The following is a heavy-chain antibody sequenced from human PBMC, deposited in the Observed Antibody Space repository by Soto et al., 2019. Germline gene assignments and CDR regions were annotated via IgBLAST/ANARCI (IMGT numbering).Heavy chain of an antibody. D-gene: IGHD4-4*01. CDR1: GGSISSGDYY. CDR3: ATKNLGSNRLDY. Sequence: SETLSLTCTVSGGSISSGDYYWSWIRQPPGKGLEWIGYIYYSGSTYYNPSLKSRVTISVDTSKNHFSLKLSSVTAADTAVYYCATKNLGSNRLDYWSQGALVSVSS. V-gene: IGHV4-30-4*01. CDR2: IYYSGST. J-gene: IGHJ4*02.